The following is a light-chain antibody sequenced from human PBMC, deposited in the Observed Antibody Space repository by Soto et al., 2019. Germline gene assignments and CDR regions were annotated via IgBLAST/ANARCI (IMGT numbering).Light chain of an antibody. CDR3: LLSYSAADVR. CDR2: DTS. Sequence: QAVVTQEPSLTVSPGGTVTLTCGSSTGAVTSRHYPYWFQQKPGQAPRTLIYDTSNRHSWTPARFSGSLLGGKAALTLSGAQPEDEAEYYCLLSYSAADVRFGGGTKLTVL. CDR1: TGAVTSRHY. V-gene: IGLV7-46*01. J-gene: IGLJ2*01.